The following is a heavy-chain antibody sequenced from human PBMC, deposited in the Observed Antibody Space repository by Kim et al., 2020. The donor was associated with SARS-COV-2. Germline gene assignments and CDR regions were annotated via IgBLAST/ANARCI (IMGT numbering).Heavy chain of an antibody. Sequence: GGSLRLSCAASGFTFSSYSMNWVRQAPGKGLEWVSSISSSSSYIYYSDSEKGRFTISRDNAKNSLYLQMNSLRAEDTAVYYWARARGIAAAANYDGMDVWGEGTTVTVSS. CDR2: ISSSSSYI. V-gene: IGHV3-21*01. CDR1: GFTFSSYS. J-gene: IGHJ6*04. CDR3: ARARGIAAAANYDGMDV. D-gene: IGHD6-13*01.